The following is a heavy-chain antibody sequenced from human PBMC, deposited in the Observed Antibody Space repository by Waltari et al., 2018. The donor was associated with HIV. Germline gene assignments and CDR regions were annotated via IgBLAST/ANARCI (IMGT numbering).Heavy chain of an antibody. CDR1: GGSFSGYY. CDR3: ARISVDTWGGFDI. CDR2: INHSGST. D-gene: IGHD5-18*01. V-gene: IGHV4-34*01. Sequence: QVQLQQWGAGLLKPSETLSLTCAVYGGSFSGYYWSWIRQPPGKGLEWIGEINHSGSTNYNPSLKSRVTISVDTSKNQFSLKLSSVTAADTAVYYCARISVDTWGGFDIWGQGTMVTVSS. J-gene: IGHJ3*02.